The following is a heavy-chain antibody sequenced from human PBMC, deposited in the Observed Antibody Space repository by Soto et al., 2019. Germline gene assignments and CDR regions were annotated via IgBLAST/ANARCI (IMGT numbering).Heavy chain of an antibody. CDR1: GITFSSSG. CDR2: ISYDGSNK. V-gene: IGHV3-30*18. CDR3: AKDLQLWSYYFDY. J-gene: IGHJ4*02. D-gene: IGHD5-18*01. Sequence: LRLSYAASGITFSSSGIHWVRQAPGKGLEWVAVISYDGSNKYYADSVKGRFTVSRDNSKNTLYLQMNSLRAEDTAVYYCAKDLQLWSYYFDYWGQGTLVTVSS.